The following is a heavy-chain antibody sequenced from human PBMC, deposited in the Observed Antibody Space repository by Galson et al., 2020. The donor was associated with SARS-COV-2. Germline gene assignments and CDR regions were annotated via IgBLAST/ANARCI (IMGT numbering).Heavy chain of an antibody. J-gene: IGHJ4*02. D-gene: IGHD1-26*01. V-gene: IGHV3-30*18. CDR3: AKGNYSGSYY. CDR2: ISYDGSNK. CDR1: GFTFSSYG. Sequence: GESLKISCAASGFTFSSYGMHWVRQAPGKGLEWVAVISYDGSNKYYADSVKGRFTISRDNSKNTLYLQMNSLRAEDTAVYYCAKGNYSGSYYWGQGTLVTVSS.